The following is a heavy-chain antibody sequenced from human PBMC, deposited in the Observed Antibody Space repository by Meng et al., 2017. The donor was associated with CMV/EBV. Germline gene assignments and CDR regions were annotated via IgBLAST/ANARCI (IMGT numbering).Heavy chain of an antibody. V-gene: IGHV3-11*01. D-gene: IGHD3-22*01. J-gene: IGHJ4*02. CDR1: GFPFSDYY. CDR2: ISSSGSTI. CDR3: ARGGGSTMIVVVSHDY. Sequence: GESLKISCAASGFPFSDYYMSWIRQAPGKGLEWVSYISSSGSTIYYADSVKGRFTLSRDNAKNSLYLQRNSLRAEETAVYYCARGGGSTMIVVVSHDYWGQGTLVTVSS.